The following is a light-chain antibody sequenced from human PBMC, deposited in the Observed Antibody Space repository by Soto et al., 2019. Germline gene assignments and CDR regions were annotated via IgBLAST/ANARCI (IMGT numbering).Light chain of an antibody. CDR3: QQYNSYPT. CDR2: KTS. CDR1: QSIVSW. Sequence: DIQMTQSPSTLSASVGDRVTITCRASQSIVSWLAWYQQKPGNAPKLLIYKTSDLESGVPSMFSASGTGTEFTLTISSLQPDDFATYYCQQYNSYPTFGQGTKVEIK. V-gene: IGKV1-5*03. J-gene: IGKJ1*01.